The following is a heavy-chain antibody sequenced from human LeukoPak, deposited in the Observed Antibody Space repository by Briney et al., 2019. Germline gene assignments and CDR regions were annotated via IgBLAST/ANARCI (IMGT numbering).Heavy chain of an antibody. J-gene: IGHJ5*02. V-gene: IGHV3-7*03. Sequence: PGGSLRLSCAASGFTFSSYAMSWVRQAPGKGLEWVANIKQDGSEKYYVDPVKGRFTISRDNAKNSLYLQMNSLRAEDTAVYYCARDGGWSRANWFDPWGQGTLVTVSS. CDR1: GFTFSSYA. D-gene: IGHD2-15*01. CDR2: IKQDGSEK. CDR3: ARDGGWSRANWFDP.